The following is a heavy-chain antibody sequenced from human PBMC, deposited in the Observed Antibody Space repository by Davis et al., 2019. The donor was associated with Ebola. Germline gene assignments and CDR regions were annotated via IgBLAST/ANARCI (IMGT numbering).Heavy chain of an antibody. CDR1: GGSISSYY. CDR3: ASVRSYYYYYMDV. J-gene: IGHJ6*03. V-gene: IGHV4-59*01. CDR2: IYYSGST. Sequence: PSETLSLTCTVSGGSISSYYWSWIRQPPGKGLEWIGYIYYSGSTNYNPSLKSRVTISVDTSKNQFSLKLSSVTAADTAVYYCASVRSYYYYYMDVWGKGTTVTVSS.